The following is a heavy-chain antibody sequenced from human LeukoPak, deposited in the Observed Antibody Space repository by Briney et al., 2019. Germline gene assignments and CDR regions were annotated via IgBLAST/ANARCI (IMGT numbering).Heavy chain of an antibody. D-gene: IGHD5-18*01. Sequence: GGSLRLSCAASGFTFSSYGMHWVRQAPGKGLEWVVVIWYDGSNKYYADSVKGRFTISRDNSKNTLYLQMNSLRAEDTAVYYCARLASYGYDFDYWGQGTLVTVSS. CDR2: IWYDGSNK. CDR1: GFTFSSYG. V-gene: IGHV3-33*01. CDR3: ARLASYGYDFDY. J-gene: IGHJ4*02.